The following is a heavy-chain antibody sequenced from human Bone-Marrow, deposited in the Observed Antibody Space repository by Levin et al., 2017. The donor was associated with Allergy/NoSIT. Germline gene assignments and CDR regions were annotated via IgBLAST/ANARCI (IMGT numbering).Heavy chain of an antibody. D-gene: IGHD3-16*01. CDR3: ARVWITFGSVFDAFDT. Sequence: PSETLSLTCTVSGVSLTSSSYHWAWIRQAPGKGLEWIATINYNGNTDYNPSLKSRVTVSLDTSKNQFSLTLNSVTVAETAVYYCARVWITFGSVFDAFDTWGQGTMATVSS. J-gene: IGHJ3*02. CDR2: INYNGNT. V-gene: IGHV4-39*07. CDR1: GVSLTSSSYH.